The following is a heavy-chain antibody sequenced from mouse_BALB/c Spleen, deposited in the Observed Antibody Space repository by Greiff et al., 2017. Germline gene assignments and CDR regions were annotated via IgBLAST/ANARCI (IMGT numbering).Heavy chain of an antibody. J-gene: IGHJ1*01. D-gene: IGHD2-3*01. CDR3: AREIYDGYYRYFDV. CDR1: GISITTGNYR. Sequence: EVKLLESGPGLVKPSQTVSLTCTVTGISITTGNYRWSWIRQFPGNKLEWIGYIYYSGTITYNPSLTSRTTITRDTSKNQFFLEMNSLTAEDTATYYCAREIYDGYYRYFDVWGAGTTVTVSS. V-gene: IGHV3-5*02. CDR2: IYYSGTI.